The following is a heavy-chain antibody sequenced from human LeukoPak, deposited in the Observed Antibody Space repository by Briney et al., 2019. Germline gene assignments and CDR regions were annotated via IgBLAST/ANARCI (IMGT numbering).Heavy chain of an antibody. V-gene: IGHV3-33*01. D-gene: IGHD5-18*01. Sequence: GRSLRLSCAASGFTFSTYVIRWVRQAPGKGLEWVALIWHDGSNKYYGDSVKDRFTISRDNSKNTLYLQMDSLRDEDTAVYYCARDRGYTYGHPLDYWGQGTLVTDSS. J-gene: IGHJ4*02. CDR1: GFTFSTYV. CDR3: ARDRGYTYGHPLDY. CDR2: IWHDGSNK.